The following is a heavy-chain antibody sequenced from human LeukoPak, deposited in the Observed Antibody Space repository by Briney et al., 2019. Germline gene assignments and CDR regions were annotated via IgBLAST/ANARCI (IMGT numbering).Heavy chain of an antibody. CDR1: GDSLNSYY. D-gene: IGHD1-26*01. CDR3: ATGGSATV. V-gene: IGHV4-59*01. CDR2: IYYTGTT. Sequence: SETLSLTSTVSGDSLNSYYWTWIRQPPGKRLEWIGYIYYTGTTNYNPSLKSRVTMSVDTSKNQFSLTLTSVTAADTAVYYCATGGSATVWGQGTLVIVSS. J-gene: IGHJ3*01.